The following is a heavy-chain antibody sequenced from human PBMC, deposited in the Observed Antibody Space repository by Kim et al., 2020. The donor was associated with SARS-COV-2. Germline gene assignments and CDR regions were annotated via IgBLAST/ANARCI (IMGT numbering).Heavy chain of an antibody. CDR2: ISSSSSYT. Sequence: GGSLRLSCAASGFTFSDYYMSWIRQAPGKGLEWVSYISSSSSYTNYADSVKGRFTISRDNAKNSLYLQMNSLRAEDTAVYYCARPYPGRWFGEFWYYFDYWGQGTLVTVSS. V-gene: IGHV3-11*03. CDR3: ARPYPGRWFGEFWYYFDY. D-gene: IGHD3-10*01. CDR1: GFTFSDYY. J-gene: IGHJ4*02.